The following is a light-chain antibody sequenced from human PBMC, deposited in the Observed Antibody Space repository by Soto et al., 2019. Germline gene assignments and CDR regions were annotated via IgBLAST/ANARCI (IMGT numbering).Light chain of an antibody. CDR3: QQYGNSPLT. CDR1: QSVSSNY. J-gene: IGKJ4*01. V-gene: IGKV3-20*01. Sequence: EIVLTQSPGTLSLSPGERATLSCTASQSVSSNYLAWYQQKPGQAPRLVIYGASSRATGIPDRFSGSGSGTDFTLTISRLEPEDFALYYCQQYGNSPLTFGGGTKVDI. CDR2: GAS.